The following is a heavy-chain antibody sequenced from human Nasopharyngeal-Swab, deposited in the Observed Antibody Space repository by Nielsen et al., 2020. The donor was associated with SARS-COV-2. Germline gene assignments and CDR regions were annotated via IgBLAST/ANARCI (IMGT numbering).Heavy chain of an antibody. CDR2: ITVSGDAT. D-gene: IGHD7-27*01. V-gene: IGHV3-23*01. CDR3: APDPNWGLGY. CDR1: GFTFNSYV. Sequence: GGSLRLSWAASGFTFNSYVMIWVRQAPGEGLEWVSYITVSGDATNYAESVKGRFTISRDNSKNLLYLQMNSLRVEDTATYYCAPDPNWGLGYWGRGTLVTVSS. J-gene: IGHJ4*02.